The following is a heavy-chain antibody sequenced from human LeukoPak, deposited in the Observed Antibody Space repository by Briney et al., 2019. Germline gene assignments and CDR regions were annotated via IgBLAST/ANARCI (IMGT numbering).Heavy chain of an antibody. CDR3: AADFYTSYHLGY. J-gene: IGHJ4*02. D-gene: IGHD3-16*01. Sequence: GGALRLSCAVSGFTFTVNYMSWVCQAPGKGLEWVSIIYRSGSISYADSVKGRFIISTDSSTNTVSLQMTRLRAEDTAVYYCAADFYTSYHLGYWGQGTLVTVSS. CDR1: GFTFTVNY. CDR2: IYRSGSI. V-gene: IGHV3-66*01.